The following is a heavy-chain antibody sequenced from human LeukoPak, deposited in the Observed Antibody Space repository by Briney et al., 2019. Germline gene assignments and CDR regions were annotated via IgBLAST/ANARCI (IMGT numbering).Heavy chain of an antibody. CDR3: ARDLYSYGYFDY. CDR2: IYYSGST. CDR1: GGSISSSSYY. J-gene: IGHJ4*02. D-gene: IGHD5-18*01. Sequence: PSETLSLTCTVSGGSISSSSYYWGWIRQPPGKGLEWIGSIYYSGSTYYNPSLKSRVTISVDTSKNQFSLKLSSVTAADTAVYYCARDLYSYGYFDYWGQGTLVTVSS. V-gene: IGHV4-39*07.